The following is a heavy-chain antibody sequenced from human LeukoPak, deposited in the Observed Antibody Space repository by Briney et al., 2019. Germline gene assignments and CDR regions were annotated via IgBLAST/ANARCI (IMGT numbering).Heavy chain of an antibody. J-gene: IGHJ5*02. CDR3: ARGRGRPYCSSTSCSNNWFDP. Sequence: SEALSLTCAVYGGSFSGYYWSWIRQPPGKGLEWIGEINHSGSTNYNPSLKSRVTISVDTSKNQFSLKLSSVTAADTAVYYCARGRGRPYCSSTSCSNNWFDPWGQGTLVTVSS. V-gene: IGHV4-34*01. CDR1: GGSFSGYY. CDR2: INHSGST. D-gene: IGHD2-2*01.